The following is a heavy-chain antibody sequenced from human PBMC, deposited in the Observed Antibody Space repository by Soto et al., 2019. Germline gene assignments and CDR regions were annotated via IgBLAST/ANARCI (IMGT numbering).Heavy chain of an antibody. CDR3: AKEGTSGLYYFDY. V-gene: IGHV3-23*01. D-gene: IGHD6-19*01. J-gene: IGHJ4*02. Sequence: GGSLRLSCAVSGFTFSNYAISWVRQAPGKGLEWVSIISGGGDTSYYADSVKGRFTISRDNSRNTLYLQMNSLRAGDSAKYYCAKEGTSGLYYFDYWXPGTLVNVSS. CDR1: GFTFSNYA. CDR2: ISGGGDTS.